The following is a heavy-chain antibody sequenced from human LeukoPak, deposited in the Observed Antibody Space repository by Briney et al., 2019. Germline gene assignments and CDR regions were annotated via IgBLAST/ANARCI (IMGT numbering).Heavy chain of an antibody. CDR1: GYTFTNYG. CDR3: ARDFSWSVDY. J-gene: IGHJ4*02. D-gene: IGHD6-13*01. Sequence: ASVKVSCKASGYTFTNYGISWVRQAPGQGLEWMGIIKHSGGSTTYAQKFQGRLIMTRDTSTGTVNMELSSLTSEDTAVYYCARDFSWSVDYWGQGALVTVSS. V-gene: IGHV1-46*01. CDR2: IKHSGGST.